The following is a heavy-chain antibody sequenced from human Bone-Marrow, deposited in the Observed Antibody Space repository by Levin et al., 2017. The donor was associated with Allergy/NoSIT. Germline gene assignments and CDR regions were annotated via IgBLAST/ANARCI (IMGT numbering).Heavy chain of an antibody. V-gene: IGHV3-74*01. Sequence: GGSLRLSCAVSGFPLKDYWMHWVRQAPGKGLVWVADINSDGSVITYAASVTGRFTISRDNAKNTLFLQMDRLRVQDTGVYYCVRQFSGSGDLWGPGTLVTVSS. D-gene: IGHD3-10*01. CDR1: GFPLKDYW. CDR2: INSDGSVI. J-gene: IGHJ5*02. CDR3: VRQFSGSGDL.